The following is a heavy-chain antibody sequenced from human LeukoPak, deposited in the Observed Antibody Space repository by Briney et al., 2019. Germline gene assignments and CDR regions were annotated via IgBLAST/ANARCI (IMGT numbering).Heavy chain of an antibody. J-gene: IGHJ6*03. CDR2: LYSGGIT. CDR3: GRGITAMTPLGDV. CDR1: GFTVSSNY. D-gene: IGHD5-18*01. Sequence: GGSLRLSCAASGFTVSSNYMSWVRQAPGKGLEWVSVLYSGGITYYADSVKGRFTISRDNSKNTVYLQMNSLRAEDTAVYYCGRGITAMTPLGDVWAKGTTVPVSS. V-gene: IGHV3-53*01.